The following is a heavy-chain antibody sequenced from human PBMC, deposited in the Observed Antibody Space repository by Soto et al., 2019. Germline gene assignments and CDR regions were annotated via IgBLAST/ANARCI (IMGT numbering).Heavy chain of an antibody. Sequence: QVQLVQSGAEVKTPGASVKVSCKASGYTFTNYYLHWVRQAPGQGLEWMGVMHPSGDSTTFALKFQGSVTMDSDTSTSTVSMELSSLRSEDTGVYYCTRVGSSGWYDAFDIWGQGTMVTVSS. CDR2: MHPSGDST. CDR3: TRVGSSGWYDAFDI. CDR1: GYTFTNYY. J-gene: IGHJ3*02. D-gene: IGHD6-19*01. V-gene: IGHV1-46*03.